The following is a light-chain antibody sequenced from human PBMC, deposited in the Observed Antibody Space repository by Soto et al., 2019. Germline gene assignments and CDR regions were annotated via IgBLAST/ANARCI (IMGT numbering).Light chain of an antibody. J-gene: IGKJ2*01. CDR3: QQYNDWPPTYP. V-gene: IGKV3-15*01. CDR1: QAISYN. Sequence: TLMTQSPGTLSVSPGERATISCSASQAISYNVAWYQHFPGQAPRLLIHGASTRANGVPARFSGCGSGTDFTLTITSMQSEDFATYYCQQYNDWPPTYPFGRGTKLEI. CDR2: GAS.